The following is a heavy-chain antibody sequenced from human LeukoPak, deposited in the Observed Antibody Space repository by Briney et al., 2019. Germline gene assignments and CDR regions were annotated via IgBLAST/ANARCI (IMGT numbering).Heavy chain of an antibody. CDR2: IIPIFGTA. J-gene: IGHJ6*02. CDR1: GGTFSSYA. D-gene: IGHD3-10*01. CDR3: ARGGKELLWFGELLPATYYYYGMDV. V-gene: IGHV1-69*13. Sequence: ASVKVSCKASGGTFSSYAISWVRQAPGQGLEWMGGIIPIFGTANYAQKFQGRVTITADESTSTAYMELSGLRSEDTAVYYCARGGKELLWFGELLPATYYYYGMDVWGQGTTVTVSS.